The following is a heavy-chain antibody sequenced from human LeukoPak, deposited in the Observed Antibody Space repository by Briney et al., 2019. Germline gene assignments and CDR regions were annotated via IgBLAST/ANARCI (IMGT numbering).Heavy chain of an antibody. CDR3: ARSRNYAFDY. CDR1: VDSVSTNSVR. V-gene: IGHV6-1*01. Sequence: SQTLSLTYALSVDSVSTNSVRWHWIRHSPSRGLEWLGKTYYRSKWYIDYAVSVKSRITINPDTSKNRFSLQLNSVTPEDTAVYYCARSRNYAFDYWGQGALVTVSS. D-gene: IGHD2-2*01. CDR2: TYYRSKWYI. J-gene: IGHJ4*02.